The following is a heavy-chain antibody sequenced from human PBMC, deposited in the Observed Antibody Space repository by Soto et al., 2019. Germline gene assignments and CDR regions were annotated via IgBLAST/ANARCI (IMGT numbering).Heavy chain of an antibody. CDR1: GFTFSNEW. D-gene: IGHD4-17*01. CDR2: TSGSGGST. V-gene: IGHV3-23*01. Sequence: GGSLRLSCAASGFTFSNEWLSWVRQAPGKGLEWVSATSGSGGSTYYADSVKGRFTISRDNSKNTLYLQMNSLGAEDTAVYYCAKDRVTTEGYYFDYWGQGTLVTVSS. CDR3: AKDRVTTEGYYFDY. J-gene: IGHJ4*02.